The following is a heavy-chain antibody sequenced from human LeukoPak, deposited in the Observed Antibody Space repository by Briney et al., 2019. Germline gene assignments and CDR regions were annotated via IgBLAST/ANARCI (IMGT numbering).Heavy chain of an antibody. CDR1: GFTFSSYA. CDR3: AGGTPYSSSGIDY. J-gene: IGHJ4*02. CDR2: ISFDGGNK. D-gene: IGHD6-13*01. V-gene: IGHV3-30-3*01. Sequence: GRSLRLSCAASGFTFSSYAMHWVRQAPGKGLEWVTVISFDGGNKYYADSVKGRFTISRDNSENTLYLQMNSLRTEDTAVYYCAGGTPYSSSGIDYWGQGTLVTVSS.